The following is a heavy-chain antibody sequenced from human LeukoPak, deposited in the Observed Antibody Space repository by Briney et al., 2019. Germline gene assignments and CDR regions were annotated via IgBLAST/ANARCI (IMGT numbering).Heavy chain of an antibody. CDR1: GGSISSYY. Sequence: SETLSLTCTVSGGSISSYYWSWIRQPPGKGLEWIGSIYYSGSTYYNPSLKSRVTISVDTSKNHFSLKLSSVTAADTAVYYCARLLTMIVAADYWGQGTLVTVSS. V-gene: IGHV4-59*05. CDR2: IYYSGST. D-gene: IGHD3-22*01. CDR3: ARLLTMIVAADY. J-gene: IGHJ4*02.